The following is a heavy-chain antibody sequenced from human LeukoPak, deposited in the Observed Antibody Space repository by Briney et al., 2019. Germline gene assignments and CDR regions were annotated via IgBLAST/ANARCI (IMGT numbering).Heavy chain of an antibody. J-gene: IGHJ4*02. CDR2: INPNSGGT. CDR3: ARVEFGEFFDY. V-gene: IGHV1-2*02. Sequence: ASVKVSCKASGYTFTGYYMHWVRQAPGQGLEWMGWINPNSGGTNYAQKFQGRVTMTRDTSISTAYMELSRPKSDDTAVYYCARVEFGEFFDYWGQGTLVTVSS. CDR1: GYTFTGYY. D-gene: IGHD3-10*01.